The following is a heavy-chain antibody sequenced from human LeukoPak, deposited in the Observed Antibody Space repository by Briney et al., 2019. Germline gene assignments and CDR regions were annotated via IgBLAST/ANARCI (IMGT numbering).Heavy chain of an antibody. Sequence: SETLSLTCTVSGGSLSSYYWSWIRQPPGKGLAWIGYIYYSGSTNYNPSLKSRVTISVDTSKNQFSLKLSSVTAADTAVYYCAREGFITGTSIDAFDIWGQGTMVTVSS. CDR3: AREGFITGTSIDAFDI. CDR2: IYYSGST. CDR1: GGSLSSYY. V-gene: IGHV4-59*01. D-gene: IGHD1-20*01. J-gene: IGHJ3*02.